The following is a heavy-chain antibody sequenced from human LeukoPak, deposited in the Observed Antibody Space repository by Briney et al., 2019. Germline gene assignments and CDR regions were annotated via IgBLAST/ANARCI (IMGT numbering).Heavy chain of an antibody. J-gene: IGHJ4*02. V-gene: IGHV4-59*08. Sequence: NTSETLSLTRTVSGGSISSYYWNWIRQPPGKGLEWIGYIYYSGSTNYNPSLKSRVTISVDTSKNQFSLKLSSVTAADTAVYFCARQLRGEAVAGHLQPFDYWGQGTLVTVSS. D-gene: IGHD6-19*01. CDR3: ARQLRGEAVAGHLQPFDY. CDR1: GGSISSYY. CDR2: IYYSGST.